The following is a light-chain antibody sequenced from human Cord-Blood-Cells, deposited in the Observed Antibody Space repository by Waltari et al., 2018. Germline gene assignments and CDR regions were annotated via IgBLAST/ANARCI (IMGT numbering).Light chain of an antibody. CDR1: SSDVVGYNY. CDR3: SSYAGSNNLV. CDR2: EVS. V-gene: IGLV2-8*01. J-gene: IGLJ3*02. Sequence: QSALTQPPSASGSPGQSVTISCTGTSSDVVGYNYVSWYQQHPGKAPKLMIYEVSKRPPGVPDPFSGSKSGNTASLTVSGLQAEDEADYYCSSYAGSNNLVFGGGTKLTVL.